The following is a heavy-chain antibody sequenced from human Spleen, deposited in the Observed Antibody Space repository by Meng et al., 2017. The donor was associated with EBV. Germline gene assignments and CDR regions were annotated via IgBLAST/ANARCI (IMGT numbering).Heavy chain of an antibody. CDR1: GYTLTKLA. CDR2: FDPEDGQI. V-gene: IGHV1-24*01. CDR3: AKAGSETYLGLDS. D-gene: IGHD2-8*02. J-gene: IGHJ4*02. Sequence: HVQRVRSGAEMEKPVASVNVPYKVFGYTLTKLAMHWVRQAPGKGLEWMGGFDPEDGQIFYAQKFQGRVTMTEDTSTDTAYMELNSLRSEDTATYYCAKAGSETYLGLDSWGQGILVTVSS.